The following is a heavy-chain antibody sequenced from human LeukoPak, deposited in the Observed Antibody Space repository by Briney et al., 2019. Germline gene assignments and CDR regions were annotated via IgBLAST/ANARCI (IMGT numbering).Heavy chain of an antibody. Sequence: PSETLSLTCAVYGGSFSGYYWSWIRQPPGKGLEWIGEINHSGSTNYSPSLKSRVTISVDTSKNQFSLKLSSVTAADTAVYYCARGFSLTNGDWFDPWGQGTLVTVSS. D-gene: IGHD2-8*01. CDR1: GGSFSGYY. J-gene: IGHJ5*02. CDR2: INHSGST. V-gene: IGHV4-34*01. CDR3: ARGFSLTNGDWFDP.